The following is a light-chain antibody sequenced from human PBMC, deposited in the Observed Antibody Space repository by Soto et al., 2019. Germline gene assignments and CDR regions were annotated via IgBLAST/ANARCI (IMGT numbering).Light chain of an antibody. CDR1: NSYSNYE. J-gene: IGLJ2*01. CDR3: GTDHGSGSDVVKV. V-gene: IGLV9-49*01. CDR2: VGTGGIVG. Sequence: QSVLTQPPSASASLGASVTLTCTLSNSYSNYEEDWYQQRPGKGPRFVMRVGTGGIVGSKGDGIPDRFSILGSGLNRYLTIENIQEEDESDYHCGTDHGSGSDVVKVFGGGTKLTVL.